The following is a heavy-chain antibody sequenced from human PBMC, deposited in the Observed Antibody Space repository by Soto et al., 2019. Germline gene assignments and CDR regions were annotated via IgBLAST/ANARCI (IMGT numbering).Heavy chain of an antibody. CDR1: GFTFSSYW. Sequence: VGSLRLSCAASGFTFSSYWMSWVRQAPGKGLEWVANINQGGSEKYYVDSVKGRFTISRDNAKNSLFLQVNSLRAEDTAVYYCARDGVEAGLYLDNWGQGTLVTVSS. CDR3: ARDGVEAGLYLDN. J-gene: IGHJ4*02. D-gene: IGHD6-19*01. V-gene: IGHV3-7*01. CDR2: INQGGSEK.